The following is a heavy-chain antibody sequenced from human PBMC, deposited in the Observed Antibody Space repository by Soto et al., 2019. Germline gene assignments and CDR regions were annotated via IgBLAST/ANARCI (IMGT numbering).Heavy chain of an antibody. J-gene: IGHJ6*02. V-gene: IGHV4-30-4*01. Sequence: SETLSLTCTVSGGSISSGDYYWSWIRQPHGKGLEWIGYIYYSGSTYYNPSLKSRVTISVDTPKNQFSLKLSSVTAADTAVYYCASGEDSSSWKYGMDVSGQGTTDIVSS. CDR1: GGSISSGDYY. CDR3: ASGEDSSSWKYGMDV. D-gene: IGHD6-13*01. CDR2: IYYSGST.